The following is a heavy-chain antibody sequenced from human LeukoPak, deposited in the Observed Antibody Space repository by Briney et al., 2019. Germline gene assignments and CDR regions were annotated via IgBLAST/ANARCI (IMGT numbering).Heavy chain of an antibody. CDR3: ARSLGGYDPGPFDY. D-gene: IGHD5-12*01. J-gene: IGHJ4*02. V-gene: IGHV3-48*03. CDR1: GVSISGYE. Sequence: GGSLRLSCAVSGVSISGYEMSRVRQAPGKGLEWVSCIRSSGSAKFYAGSVKGRFTMSRDNAGNSVYLQMNSLGAEDTAVYYCARSLGGYDPGPFDYWGQGTLLTVSS. CDR2: IRSSGSAK.